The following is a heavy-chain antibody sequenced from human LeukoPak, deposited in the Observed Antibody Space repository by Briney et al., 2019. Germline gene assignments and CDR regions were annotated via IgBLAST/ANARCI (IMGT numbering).Heavy chain of an antibody. CDR2: INHSGST. D-gene: IGHD6-13*01. CDR1: GGSFSGYY. V-gene: IGHV4-34*01. Sequence: PSETLSLTCAVYGGSFSGYYWSWIRQPPGKGLEWIGEINHSGSTNYNPSLKSRVTISVDTSKNQFSLKLSSMTAADTAVYYCASGMSAAAGIRSDYWGQGTLVTVSS. J-gene: IGHJ4*02. CDR3: ASGMSAAAGIRSDY.